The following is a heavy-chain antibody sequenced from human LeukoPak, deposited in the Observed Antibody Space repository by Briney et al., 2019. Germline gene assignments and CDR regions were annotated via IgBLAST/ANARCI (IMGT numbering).Heavy chain of an antibody. J-gene: IGHJ4*02. Sequence: PSETLSLTCTVSGGSISSYYWSWIRQPPGKGLEWIGYIDYSGSTNYNPSLKSRVTISVDTSKNQFSLKLSSVTAADTAVYYYARSEGWLQYYYFDYWGQGTLVTVSS. CDR1: GGSISSYY. V-gene: IGHV4-59*08. D-gene: IGHD5-24*01. CDR3: ARSEGWLQYYYFDY. CDR2: IDYSGST.